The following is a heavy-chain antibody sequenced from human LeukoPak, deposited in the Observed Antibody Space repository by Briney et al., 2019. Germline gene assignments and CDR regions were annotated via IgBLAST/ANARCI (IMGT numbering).Heavy chain of an antibody. D-gene: IGHD3-22*01. CDR2: IIPIFGTA. J-gene: IGHJ3*02. Sequence: SVKVSCKASGGTFSSYAISWVRQAPGQGLEWMGGIIPIFGTANYAQKLQGRVTITADESTSTAYMELSSLRSEDTAVYYCARDLDNDSSGYYYSGAFDIWGQGTMVTVSS. CDR1: GGTFSSYA. CDR3: ARDLDNDSSGYYYSGAFDI. V-gene: IGHV1-69*13.